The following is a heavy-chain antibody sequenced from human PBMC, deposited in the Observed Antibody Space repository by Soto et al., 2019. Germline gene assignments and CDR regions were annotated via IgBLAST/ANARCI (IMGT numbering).Heavy chain of an antibody. D-gene: IGHD3-22*01. V-gene: IGHV3-23*01. CDR1: GFTFSSYA. Sequence: GVSLRLSCAASGFTFSSYAMSWVRQAPGKGLEWVSAISGSGGSTYYADSVKGRFTISRDNSKNTLYLQMNSLRVEDTAVYYCAKDRTYYYDSSGYYNLYFDYWGQGTLVTVSS. J-gene: IGHJ4*02. CDR2: ISGSGGST. CDR3: AKDRTYYYDSSGYYNLYFDY.